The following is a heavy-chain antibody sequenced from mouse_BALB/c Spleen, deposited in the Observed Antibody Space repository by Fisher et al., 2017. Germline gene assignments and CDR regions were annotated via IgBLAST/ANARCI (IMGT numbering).Heavy chain of an antibody. J-gene: IGHJ4*01. Sequence: KFKGKATFTADTSSNTAYMQLSSLTSEDTAVYYCATPLYGSSYNYAMDYWGQGTSVTVSS. D-gene: IGHD1-1*01. V-gene: IGHV1-9*01. CDR3: ATPLYGSSYNYAMDY.